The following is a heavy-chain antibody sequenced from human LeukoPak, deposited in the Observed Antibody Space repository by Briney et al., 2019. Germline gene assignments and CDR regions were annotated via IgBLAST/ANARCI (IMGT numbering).Heavy chain of an antibody. V-gene: IGHV3-48*03. CDR2: ISSIGSTI. J-gene: IGHJ6*03. CDR1: GFTFITYE. Sequence: GWSFTLSCVAIGFTFITYEINWVRPAPGTGLPRVSYISSIGSTIYYADSVKVRFTISRDNAKNSLYLQMNSLRAEDTAVYYCARHSMVPEPNYYYYYYMDVWGTRTTVTVSS. CDR3: ARHSMVPEPNYYYYYYMDV. D-gene: IGHD3-10*01.